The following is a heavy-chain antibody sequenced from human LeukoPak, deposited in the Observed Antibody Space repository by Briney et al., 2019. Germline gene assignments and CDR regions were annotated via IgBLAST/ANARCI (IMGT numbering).Heavy chain of an antibody. Sequence: GGSLRLSCAASGFTFSDYYMSWIRQASGKGLEWVSYISSSGSTKYYADSVKGRFTISRDNTKNSLYLQMNSLRAEDTAVYYCARVGRFLSRFDPWGQGTLVTVSS. V-gene: IGHV3-11*04. CDR2: ISSSGSTK. CDR3: ARVGRFLSRFDP. CDR1: GFTFSDYY. J-gene: IGHJ5*02. D-gene: IGHD3-3*01.